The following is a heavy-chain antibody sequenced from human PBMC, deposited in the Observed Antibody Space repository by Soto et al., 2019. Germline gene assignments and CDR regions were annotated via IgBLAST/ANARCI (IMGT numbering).Heavy chain of an antibody. CDR2: ISYDGSNK. D-gene: IGHD2-15*01. CDR3: AKARLGYCSGGSCYSLDY. V-gene: IGHV3-30*18. CDR1: GFTFSSYG. J-gene: IGHJ4*02. Sequence: QVQLVESGGGVVQPGRSLRLSCAASGFTFSSYGMHWVRQAPGKGLEWVAVISYDGSNKYYADSVKGRFTISRDNSKNTLYLQMNSLRAEDTAVSYCAKARLGYCSGGSCYSLDYWGQGTLVTVSS.